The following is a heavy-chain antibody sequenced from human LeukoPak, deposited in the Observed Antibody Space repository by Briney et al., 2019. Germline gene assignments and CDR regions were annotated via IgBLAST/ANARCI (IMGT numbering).Heavy chain of an antibody. Sequence: KPSGTLSLTCAVSDGSISNSNWWSWVRQPPGKGLEWIGEIYHSGRTNYNPSLKSRVTISVDKSKNQFSLKLSSVTAADTAVYYCARDWGSWELRGYFDYWGQGTLVTVSS. J-gene: IGHJ4*02. CDR1: DGSISNSNW. CDR3: ARDWGSWELRGYFDY. V-gene: IGHV4-4*02. CDR2: IYHSGRT. D-gene: IGHD3-16*01.